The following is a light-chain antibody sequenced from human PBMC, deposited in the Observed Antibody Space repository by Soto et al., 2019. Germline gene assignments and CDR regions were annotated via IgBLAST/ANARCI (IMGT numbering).Light chain of an antibody. CDR2: GNS. Sequence: QSVLTQPPSVSGAPGQRVTISCTGGSSNIGAGYDVHWYQQLPGTAPKLLIYGNSNRPSGVPDRFSGSKSGTSASLAITGLQAEDEADYYCQSYDSSLFYVFGTGTKLTVL. CDR3: QSYDSSLFYV. CDR1: SSNIGAGYD. V-gene: IGLV1-40*01. J-gene: IGLJ1*01.